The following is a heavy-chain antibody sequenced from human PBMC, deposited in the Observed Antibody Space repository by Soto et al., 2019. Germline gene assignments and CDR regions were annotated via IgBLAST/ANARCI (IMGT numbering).Heavy chain of an antibody. J-gene: IGHJ6*02. CDR1: GFTFSSYG. CDR3: AREHNYDFWSGYYFDYYYGMDV. D-gene: IGHD3-3*01. V-gene: IGHV3-33*01. Sequence: GGSLRLSCAASGFTFSSYGMHWVRQAPGKGLEWVAVIWYDGSNKYYADSVKGRFTISRDNSKNTLYLQMNSLRAEDTAVYYCAREHNYDFWSGYYFDYYYGMDVWGQGTTVTVSS. CDR2: IWYDGSNK.